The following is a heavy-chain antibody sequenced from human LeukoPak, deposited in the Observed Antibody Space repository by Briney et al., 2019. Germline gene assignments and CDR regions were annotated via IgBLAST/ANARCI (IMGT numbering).Heavy chain of an antibody. CDR1: GFSFSTYA. V-gene: IGHV3-23*01. D-gene: IGHD2-15*01. CDR3: AKDTGGSCYSAIAY. Sequence: HPGGSLRLSCAASGFSFSTYAMSWVRQAPGKGLVWVLGICGNDGKTYYADSVKGRFTISRDNSKNTLHLQMNSLRAEDTALYYCAKDTGGSCYSAIAYWGQGALVTVST. CDR2: ICGNDGKT. J-gene: IGHJ4*02.